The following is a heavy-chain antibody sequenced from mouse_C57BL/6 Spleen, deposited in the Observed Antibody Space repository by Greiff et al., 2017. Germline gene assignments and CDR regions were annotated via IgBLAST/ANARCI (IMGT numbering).Heavy chain of an antibody. CDR2: ISSGGDYI. Sequence: EVMLVESGEGLVKPGGSLKLSCAASGFTFSSYAMSWVRQTPEKRLEWVAYISSGGDYIYYADTVKGRFTISRDNARNTLYLQMSSLKSEDTAMYYCTREGLGGSWFAYWGQGTLVTVSA. CDR3: TREGLGGSWFAY. CDR1: GFTFSSYA. J-gene: IGHJ3*01. D-gene: IGHD2-4*01. V-gene: IGHV5-9-1*02.